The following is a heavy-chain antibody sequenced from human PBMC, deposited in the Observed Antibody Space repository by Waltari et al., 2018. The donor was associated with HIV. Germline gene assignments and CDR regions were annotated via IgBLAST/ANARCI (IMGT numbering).Heavy chain of an antibody. V-gene: IGHV4-30-4*01. Sequence: QVQLQESGPGLVKPSQTLSLTCTVSGGSISSGDYYWSWIRQPPGKGLEWIGYIYYSGSTYDNPSHKSRVTISVDTSKNQFSLKLSSVTAADTAVYYCARRIIVGATEDYWGQGTLVTVSS. D-gene: IGHD1-26*01. CDR2: IYYSGST. CDR1: GGSISSGDYY. CDR3: ARRIIVGATEDY. J-gene: IGHJ4*02.